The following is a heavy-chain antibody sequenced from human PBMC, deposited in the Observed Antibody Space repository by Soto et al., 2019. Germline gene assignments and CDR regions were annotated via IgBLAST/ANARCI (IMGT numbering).Heavy chain of an antibody. CDR3: SRRAPEGFDP. CDR1: GGSIGTSAYY. CDR2: INHSGDT. V-gene: IGHV4-39*01. Sequence: PSETLSLTCAVSGGSIGTSAYYWGWIRQAPWKGLEWIGSINHSGDTYLSPSLKDRVTMSVDTSKHSFSLKLRSATAADTGLYYCSRRAPEGFDPCREGXLVTF. J-gene: IGHJ5*02.